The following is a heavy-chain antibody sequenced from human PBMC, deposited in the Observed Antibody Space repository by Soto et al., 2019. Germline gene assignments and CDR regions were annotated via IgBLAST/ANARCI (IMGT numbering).Heavy chain of an antibody. CDR3: ARDHETTVTKLDP. Sequence: QTLSQTCGVSGDSVSSNSAAWNWIRQSPSRGLEWLGRTYYRSKWYNDYAVSVKSRITINPDTSKNQFSLQLNSVTPEDTAVYYCARDHETTVTKLDPWGQGTLVTVSS. J-gene: IGHJ5*02. D-gene: IGHD4-17*01. V-gene: IGHV6-1*01. CDR2: TYYRSKWYN. CDR1: GDSVSSNSAA.